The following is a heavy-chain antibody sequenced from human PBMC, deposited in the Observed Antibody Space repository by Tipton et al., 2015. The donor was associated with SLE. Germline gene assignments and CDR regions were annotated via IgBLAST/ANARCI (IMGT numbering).Heavy chain of an antibody. Sequence: TLSLTCTVSGGSINTGDYYWSWIRQPPGKGLEWVGYIYYSGTTYYNPSLMSRLSISVDTSKNQFSLNLTSMTAADTAVYYCARRYYDFWSGNQNWFDPWGRGILVTVSS. CDR3: ARRYYDFWSGNQNWFDP. CDR2: IYYSGTT. J-gene: IGHJ5*02. D-gene: IGHD3-3*01. CDR1: GGSINTGDYY. V-gene: IGHV4-30-4*08.